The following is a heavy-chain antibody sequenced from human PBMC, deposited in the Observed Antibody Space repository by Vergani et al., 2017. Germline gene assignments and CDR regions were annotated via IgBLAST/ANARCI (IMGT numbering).Heavy chain of an antibody. Sequence: QVQLVQSGAEVKKPGSSVKVSCKASGGTFSSYTISWVRQAPGQGLEWMGRIIPIRGIANYAQKFQGRVTITADKSTSTAYMELSSLRSEDTAVYYCARRHLGWELPFTDYGMDVWGQGTTVTVSS. CDR3: ARRHLGWELPFTDYGMDV. V-gene: IGHV1-69*02. CDR1: GGTFSSYT. J-gene: IGHJ6*02. D-gene: IGHD1-26*01. CDR2: IIPIRGIA.